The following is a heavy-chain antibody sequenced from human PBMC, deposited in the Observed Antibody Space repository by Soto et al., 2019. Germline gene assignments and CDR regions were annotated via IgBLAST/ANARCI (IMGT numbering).Heavy chain of an antibody. D-gene: IGHD3-10*01. CDR1: GFTFSSYW. Sequence: VQLVESGGGLVQPGGSLRLSCATSGFTFSSYWMHWVRQVPGKGLLWVSRIDEYGNTINYADSVRGRFTISRDNARNTLYLEMNRLRAEDTALYYSTRDIGGKGAYWGPGTLVTVSS. CDR3: TRDIGGKGAY. V-gene: IGHV3-74*01. J-gene: IGHJ4*02. CDR2: IDEYGNTI.